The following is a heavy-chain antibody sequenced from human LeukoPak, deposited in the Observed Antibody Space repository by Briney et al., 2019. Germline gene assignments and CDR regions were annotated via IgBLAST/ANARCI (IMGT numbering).Heavy chain of an antibody. V-gene: IGHV1-69*13. J-gene: IGHJ6*02. CDR2: IIPIFGTA. CDR3: ARESLKWLRSEYYYYYGMDV. Sequence: GASVKVSCKASGYTFTNYFMHWVRQAPGRGLEWMGGIIPIFGTANYAQKFQGRVTITADESTSTAYMELSSLRSEDTAVYYCARESLKWLRSEYYYYYGMDVWGQGTTVTVSS. CDR1: GYTFTNYF. D-gene: IGHD5-12*01.